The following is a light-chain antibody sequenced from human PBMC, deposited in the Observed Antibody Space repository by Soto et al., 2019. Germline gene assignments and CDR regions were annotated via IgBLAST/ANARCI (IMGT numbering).Light chain of an antibody. Sequence: QSVLTQPPSASGTPGQRVTISCSGTSSSIESNYVYWYQQLPGMAPRLLIYRNNQRPSGVPDRFSGSKSGTSASLAISALRSEDEAEYYCTVWDDSLRGRLFGGGTKVTVL. CDR3: TVWDDSLRGRL. CDR1: SSSIESNY. V-gene: IGLV1-47*01. J-gene: IGLJ2*01. CDR2: RNN.